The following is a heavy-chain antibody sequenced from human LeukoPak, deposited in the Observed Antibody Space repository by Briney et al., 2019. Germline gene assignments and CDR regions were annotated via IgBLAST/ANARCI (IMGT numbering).Heavy chain of an antibody. CDR2: ISTSSTYI. V-gene: IGHV3-21*01. Sequence: GGSLRLSCAASGFTFSSYNMNWVRQAPGKGLEWVSSISTSSTYIYYADSVRGRFTISRDNAKNSLSLQINSLRAEDTAVYYCARDSGVGPCLFCSGFEIWGQGTMVTVSS. CDR3: ARDSGVGPCLFCSGFEI. CDR1: GFTFSSYN. J-gene: IGHJ3*02. D-gene: IGHD2-15*01.